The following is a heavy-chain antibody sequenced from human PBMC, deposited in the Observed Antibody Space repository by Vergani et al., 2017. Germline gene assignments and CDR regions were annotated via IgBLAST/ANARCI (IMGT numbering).Heavy chain of an antibody. Sequence: QVQLVQSGAEVKKPGSSVKVSCKASGGTFSSYAISWVRQAPGQGLEWMGGIIPIFGTANYAQKFQGRVTITADESTSTAYMELSSLRSEDTAVYYCASRAGDYDILTGYSLFDYWGQGTLVTVSS. J-gene: IGHJ4*02. CDR1: GGTFSSYA. CDR2: IIPIFGTA. V-gene: IGHV1-69*12. D-gene: IGHD3-9*01. CDR3: ASRAGDYDILTGYSLFDY.